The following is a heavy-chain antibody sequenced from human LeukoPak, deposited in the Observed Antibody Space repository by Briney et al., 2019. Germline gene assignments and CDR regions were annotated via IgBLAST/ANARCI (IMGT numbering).Heavy chain of an antibody. V-gene: IGHV2-5*01. CDR2: IYYNDDE. J-gene: IGHJ4*02. Sequence: SGPTLVKPTQTLTLTCTFSDFSLSTPGMGVGWIRQPPGKALEWLAFIYYNDDERYSPSLRSRLTITRDTSKNQVVLAMTNMDPVDTATYYCAHLVVTIDWRSYFDYWGQGALVTVSS. D-gene: IGHD3-9*01. CDR3: AHLVVTIDWRSYFDY. CDR1: DFSLSTPGMG.